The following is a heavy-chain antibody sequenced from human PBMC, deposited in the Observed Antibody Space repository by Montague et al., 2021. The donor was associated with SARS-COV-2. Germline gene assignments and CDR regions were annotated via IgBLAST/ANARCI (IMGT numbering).Heavy chain of an antibody. CDR2: ISYDGISK. CDR3: ATDPDDYSYYGAFDY. Sequence: SLRLSCAASGFTFSSYAMHWVRQAPGKGLEWVAVISYDGISKYYADSVKGRFTISRDNSKNTLYLQMNSLRGEDTAVYYCATDPDDYSYYGAFDYWGQGTLVTVSS. CDR1: GFTFSSYA. V-gene: IGHV3-30-3*01. D-gene: IGHD4-11*01. J-gene: IGHJ4*02.